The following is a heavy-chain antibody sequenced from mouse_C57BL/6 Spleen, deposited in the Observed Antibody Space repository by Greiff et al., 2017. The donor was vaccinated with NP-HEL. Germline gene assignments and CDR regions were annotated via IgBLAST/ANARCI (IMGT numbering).Heavy chain of an antibody. J-gene: IGHJ2*01. CDR3: ARGPLITTVVAGDYFDY. V-gene: IGHV5-16*01. CDR1: GFTFSDYY. Sequence: EVQLVESEGGLVQPGSSMKLSCTASGFTFSDYYMAWVRQVPEKGLEWVANINYDGSSTYYLDSLKCRFIISRDNAKSILYLQMSSLKSEDTATYYCARGPLITTVVAGDYFDYWGQGTTLTVSS. CDR2: INYDGSST. D-gene: IGHD1-1*01.